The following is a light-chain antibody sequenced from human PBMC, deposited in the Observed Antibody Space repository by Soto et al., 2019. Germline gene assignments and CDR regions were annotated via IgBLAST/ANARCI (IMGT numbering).Light chain of an antibody. V-gene: IGKV3-20*01. Sequence: EIVLTQSPGTLSLSPGERATLSCRASQSVSSNYLAWYQQKAGQAPRLLIYGASNRATGIPDRFSGSGSGTNFTLTISRLEAEDFAVYYCQQYGRSYTFGQGTKLEIK. CDR2: GAS. CDR3: QQYGRSYT. CDR1: QSVSSNY. J-gene: IGKJ2*01.